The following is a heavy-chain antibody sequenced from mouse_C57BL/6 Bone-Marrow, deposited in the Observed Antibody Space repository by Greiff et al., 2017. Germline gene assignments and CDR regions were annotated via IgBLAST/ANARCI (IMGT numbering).Heavy chain of an antibody. V-gene: IGHV5-12*01. CDR3: AAPPWLLPPY. CDR1: GFTFSDYY. Sequence: EVMLVESGGGLVQPGGSLKLSCAASGFTFSDYYMYWVRQTPEKRLEWVAYISNGGGSTYYPDTVKGRFTISRDNAKNTLYLQMSRLKSEDTAMYYCAAPPWLLPPYWGQGTLVTVSA. CDR2: ISNGGGST. J-gene: IGHJ3*01. D-gene: IGHD2-3*01.